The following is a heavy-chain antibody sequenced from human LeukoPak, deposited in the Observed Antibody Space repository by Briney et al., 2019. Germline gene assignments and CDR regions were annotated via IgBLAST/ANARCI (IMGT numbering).Heavy chain of an antibody. CDR1: GGSISSGGYY. CDR2: IYYSGST. J-gene: IGHJ4*02. V-gene: IGHV4-31*03. D-gene: IGHD2-8*01. CDR3: ARDNDSYTFDY. Sequence: PSQTLALTCTVSGGSISSGGYYWSWIRQHPGKGLEWIGYIYYSGSTYYNPSLKSRVTISVDTSKNQFSLKLSSVAAADTAVYYCARDNDSYTFDYWGQGTLVTVSS.